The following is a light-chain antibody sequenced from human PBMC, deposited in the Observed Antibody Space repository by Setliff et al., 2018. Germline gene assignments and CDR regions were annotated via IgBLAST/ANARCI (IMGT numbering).Light chain of an antibody. CDR3: SSYTRSNTYV. J-gene: IGLJ1*01. Sequence: QSALAQPASVSGSPGQSITISCTGTSSDVGGYNHVSWYQQHPGKAPKLMIYEVSNRPSGVSDRFSASKSGNTASLTISGLQAEDEADYYCSSYTRSNTYVFAIGTKVTVL. CDR1: SSDVGGYNH. V-gene: IGLV2-14*01. CDR2: EVS.